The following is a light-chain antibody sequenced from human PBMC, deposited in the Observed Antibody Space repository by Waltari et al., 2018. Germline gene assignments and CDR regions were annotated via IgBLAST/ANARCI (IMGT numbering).Light chain of an antibody. Sequence: EIVLTQSPGTLSLSPGERATLSCRASQSVSSSYLAWYQQKPGQAPGLLIYGASSRATGIPDGFSGSGSGTDFTLTISRLEPEDFAVYYCQQYGSSPFGGGTKVEIK. CDR3: QQYGSSP. V-gene: IGKV3-20*01. J-gene: IGKJ4*01. CDR1: QSVSSSY. CDR2: GAS.